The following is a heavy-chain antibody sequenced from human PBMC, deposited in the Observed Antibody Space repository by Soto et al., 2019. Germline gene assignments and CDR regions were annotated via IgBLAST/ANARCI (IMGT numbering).Heavy chain of an antibody. J-gene: IGHJ4*02. D-gene: IGHD1-1*01. Sequence: GGSLRLSCAASGFTFSGNRMHWVRQAPGKGLLWVSRINPDGSNTDYADSVKGRFTISRDNAKNTLYLQMNSLRAEDTAVYYCAGGIWNDNAYWGQGTLVTVSS. CDR3: AGGIWNDNAY. CDR1: GFTFSGNR. CDR2: INPDGSNT. V-gene: IGHV3-74*01.